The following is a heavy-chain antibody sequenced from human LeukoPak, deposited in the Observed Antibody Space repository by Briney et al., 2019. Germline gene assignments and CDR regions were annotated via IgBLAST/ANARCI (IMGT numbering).Heavy chain of an antibody. V-gene: IGHV3-30*02. CDR3: ATDYYDSSGLDI. CDR1: RFTFSSYG. J-gene: IGHJ3*02. Sequence: PGGSLRLSCAASRFTFSSYGMHWVRQAPGKGLEWVAFIRYDGSNKYYADSVKGRFTISRDNSKNTLYLQMNSLRAEDTAVYYCATDYYDSSGLDIWGQGTMVTVSS. CDR2: IRYDGSNK. D-gene: IGHD3-22*01.